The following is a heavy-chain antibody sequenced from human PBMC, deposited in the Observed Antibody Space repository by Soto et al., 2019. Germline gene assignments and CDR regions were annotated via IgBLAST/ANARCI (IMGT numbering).Heavy chain of an antibody. Sequence: ASVKVSCKASGYTFTGYYMHWVRQAPGQGLEWMGWINPNSGGTNYAQKFQGWVTMTRDTSISTAYMELSRLRSDDTAVYYCARQTRSSWHTHFDFWGQGSLVTVSS. CDR2: INPNSGGT. D-gene: IGHD6-13*01. J-gene: IGHJ4*02. CDR1: GYTFTGYY. CDR3: ARQTRSSWHTHFDF. V-gene: IGHV1-2*04.